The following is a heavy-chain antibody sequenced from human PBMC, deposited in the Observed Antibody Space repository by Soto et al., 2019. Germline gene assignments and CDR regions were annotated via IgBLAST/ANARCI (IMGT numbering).Heavy chain of an antibody. D-gene: IGHD5-12*01. CDR1: GGTFSNYA. CDR3: AVGSVDIVPTGMKPFDP. V-gene: IGHV1-69*12. J-gene: IGHJ5*02. Sequence: QVQLVQSGAEVKKPGSSVKVSRKASGGTFSNYAISWVRQAPGQGLEWMGGIIPIFGTANYAQKFQGRVTITADESTSTAYMELSSLRSEDTAIYYCAVGSVDIVPTGMKPFDPWGQGTLVTVSS. CDR2: IIPIFGTA.